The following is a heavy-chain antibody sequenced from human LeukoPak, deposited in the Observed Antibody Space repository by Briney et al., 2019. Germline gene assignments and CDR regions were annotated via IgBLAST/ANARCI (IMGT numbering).Heavy chain of an antibody. CDR3: ARVVVAGTGFDAFDI. CDR1: GGTFSSYA. J-gene: IGHJ3*02. V-gene: IGHV1-69*05. Sequence: SVKVSCKASGGTFSSYAISWVRQAPGQGLEWMGGVIPIFGTADYAQKFQGRVTITTDESTSTAYMELSSLRSEDTAVYYCARVVVAGTGFDAFDIWGQGTMVTVSS. CDR2: VIPIFGTA. D-gene: IGHD2-15*01.